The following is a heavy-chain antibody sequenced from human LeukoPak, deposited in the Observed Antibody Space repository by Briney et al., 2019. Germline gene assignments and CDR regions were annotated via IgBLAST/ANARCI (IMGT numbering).Heavy chain of an antibody. CDR3: ARGRVGATSAFDI. CDR2: IIPILGIA. Sequence: SVKVSCKASGYTFSSYAISWVRQAPGQGLEWMGRIIPILGIANYAQKFQGRVTITADKSTSTAYMELSSLRSEDTAVYYCARGRVGATSAFDIWGQGTMVTVSS. J-gene: IGHJ3*02. CDR1: GYTFSSYA. D-gene: IGHD1-26*01. V-gene: IGHV1-69*04.